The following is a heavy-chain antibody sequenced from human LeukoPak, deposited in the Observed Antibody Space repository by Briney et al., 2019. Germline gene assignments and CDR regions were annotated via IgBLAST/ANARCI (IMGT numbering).Heavy chain of an antibody. CDR1: GGSISSSGYY. CDR2: FYYTGST. J-gene: IGHJ3*02. CDR3: ARHSRSGYGDYESAFDI. D-gene: IGHD5-12*01. V-gene: IGHV4-39*01. Sequence: KTSETLSLTCIVSGGSISSSGYYWDWIRQPPGKGLEWIGNFYYTGSTYYNPSLKSRITISVDTSENQFSLKLRSVTAADTAVYYCARHSRSGYGDYESAFDIWGQGTMVTVSS.